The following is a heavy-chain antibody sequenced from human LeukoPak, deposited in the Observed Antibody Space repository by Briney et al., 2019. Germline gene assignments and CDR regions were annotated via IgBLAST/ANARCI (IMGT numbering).Heavy chain of an antibody. CDR3: ARVRVPAAIITGFDAFDI. D-gene: IGHD2-2*02. CDR1: GYTFTGYY. J-gene: IGHJ3*02. Sequence: ASVKVSCKASGYTFTGYYIHWVREAPGQGLEWMGWINPNSGGTNYAQKFQGRVTMTRDTSISTAYMELSRLRSDDTAVYYCARVRVPAAIITGFDAFDIWGQGTMVTVSS. CDR2: INPNSGGT. V-gene: IGHV1-2*02.